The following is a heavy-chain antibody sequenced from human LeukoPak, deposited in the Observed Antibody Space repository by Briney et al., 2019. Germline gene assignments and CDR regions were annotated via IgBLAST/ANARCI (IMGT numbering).Heavy chain of an antibody. CDR2: IYRSGST. Sequence: GGSLRLSCAASGFTDSSDYMTWVRQPRARGLEGVSIIYRSGSTYSADSVKGRFTTSRDNSKNTSYLQMNSLKPEDTAVYYCARGISTSTCCHFDSWGQGTLVTVSS. CDR1: GFTDSSDY. J-gene: IGHJ4*02. CDR3: ARGISTSTCCHFDS. D-gene: IGHD2-2*01. V-gene: IGHV3-66*02.